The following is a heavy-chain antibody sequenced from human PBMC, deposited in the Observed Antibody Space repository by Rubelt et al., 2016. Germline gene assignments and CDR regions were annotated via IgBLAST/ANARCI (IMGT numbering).Heavy chain of an antibody. Sequence: QVQLQQWGAGLLKPSETLSLTCAAYGGSFSGYYWSWIRQPPGKGLEWIGEINHSGSTNYNPSLKSRVTISVDTSKNQFSLKLSSVTAADTAVYYCARAVSAYGFDYWGQGTLVTVSS. CDR3: ARAVSAYGFDY. D-gene: IGHD5-12*01. CDR1: GGSFSGYY. CDR2: INHSGST. J-gene: IGHJ4*02. V-gene: IGHV4-34*01.